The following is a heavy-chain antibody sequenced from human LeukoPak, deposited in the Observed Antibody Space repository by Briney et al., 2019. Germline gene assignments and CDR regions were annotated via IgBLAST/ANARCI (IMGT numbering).Heavy chain of an antibody. V-gene: IGHV4-34*01. D-gene: IGHD2-2*01. CDR2: INHSGST. CDR1: GGSFSGYY. CDR3: ARGRMRVVVPAANRAFDY. Sequence: SETLSLTCAVYGGSFSGYYWSWIRQPPGKGLEWIGEINHSGSTNYNPSLKSRVTISVDTSKNQFSLKLSSVTAADTAVYYCARGRMRVVVPAANRAFDYWGQGTLVTVSS. J-gene: IGHJ4*02.